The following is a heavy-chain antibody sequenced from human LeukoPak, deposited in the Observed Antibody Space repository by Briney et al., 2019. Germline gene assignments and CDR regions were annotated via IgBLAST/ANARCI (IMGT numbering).Heavy chain of an antibody. CDR2: TYYRSKWYN. D-gene: IGHD6-19*01. J-gene: IGHJ4*02. Sequence: SQTLSLTCAISGDSVSSNSAAWNWIRQSPSRGLEWLGRTYYRSKWYNDYAVSVKSRITINPDTSKNQFSLQLNPVTPEDTAVYYCAREDEYSSGWFRYFDYWGQGTLVTVSS. CDR1: GDSVSSNSAA. CDR3: AREDEYSSGWFRYFDY. V-gene: IGHV6-1*01.